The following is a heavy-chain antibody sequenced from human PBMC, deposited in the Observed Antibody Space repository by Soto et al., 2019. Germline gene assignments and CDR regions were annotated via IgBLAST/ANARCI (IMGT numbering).Heavy chain of an antibody. CDR2: IYPGDSDT. J-gene: IGHJ3*02. V-gene: IGHV5-51*01. Sequence: GEALKISCKGSGYSFSTYWIGWVRQMPGKGLECMGIIYPGDSDTRYSPSFQGQVTISADKSISTAYLQWSSLKASDTAMYYCAIRRSSRDGFDIWGQGPMVTVSS. CDR3: AIRRSSRDGFDI. CDR1: GYSFSTYW. D-gene: IGHD6-13*01.